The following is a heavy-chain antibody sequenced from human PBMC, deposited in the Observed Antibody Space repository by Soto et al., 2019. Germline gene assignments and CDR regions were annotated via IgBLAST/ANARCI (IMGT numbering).Heavy chain of an antibody. CDR3: AHHPYYGLGSYSFDY. Sequence: QITLKESGPTLVRPTQTLTLTCTFSGFSLTTSGVGVGWIRQPPGQALEWLAVIYWDDDKRYSSSLKSRLTITKDTSKNQVVLTMTNMDTVDTATYYCAHHPYYGLGSYSFDYWCQGTLVTVSS. J-gene: IGHJ4*02. CDR2: IYWDDDK. V-gene: IGHV2-5*02. D-gene: IGHD3-10*01. CDR1: GFSLTTSGVG.